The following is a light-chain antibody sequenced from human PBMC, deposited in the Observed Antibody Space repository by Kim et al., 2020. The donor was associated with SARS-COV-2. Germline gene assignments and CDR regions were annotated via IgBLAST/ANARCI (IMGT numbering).Light chain of an antibody. J-gene: IGKJ4*01. V-gene: IGKV3-20*01. CDR1: QSVLSNY. Sequence: EIVLTQSPGTLSLSPGERATLSCRASQSVLSNYLAWYQQKPGRAPRLLIYGVSSRATGIPDRFSGRGSGADFTLIIDRLEPEDSAIYYCQQYTTSQPDLVTFGGGTKVDIK. CDR3: QQYTTSQPDLVT. CDR2: GVS.